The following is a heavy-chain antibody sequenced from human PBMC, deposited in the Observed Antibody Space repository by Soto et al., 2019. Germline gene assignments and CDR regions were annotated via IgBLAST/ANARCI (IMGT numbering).Heavy chain of an antibody. CDR3: ARHGGITAISWFDP. CDR1: GGSISSSSYY. Sequence: SETLSLTCTVSGGSISSSSYYWGWIRQPPGKGLEWIGSMYYSGSTFYTPSLKSRVTIFVDTSKNQLSLKLRSVTAADTAVYYCARHGGITAISWFDPWGQGTLVTVSS. J-gene: IGHJ5*02. CDR2: MYYSGST. V-gene: IGHV4-39*01. D-gene: IGHD3-9*01.